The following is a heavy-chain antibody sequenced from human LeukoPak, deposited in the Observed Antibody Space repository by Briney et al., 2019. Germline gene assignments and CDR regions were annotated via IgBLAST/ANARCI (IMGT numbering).Heavy chain of an antibody. CDR2: INHSGST. J-gene: IGHJ6*03. CDR3: ARSFAGVTMSRVRGYYYMDV. Sequence: SETLSLTCAVYGGSFSGYYWSWIRQPPGKGLEWIGEINHSGSTNYNPSLKSRVTISVDTSKNQFSLKLSSVTAADTAVYYCARSFAGVTMSRVRGYYYMDVWGKGTTVTVSS. V-gene: IGHV4-34*01. D-gene: IGHD3-10*01. CDR1: GGSFSGYY.